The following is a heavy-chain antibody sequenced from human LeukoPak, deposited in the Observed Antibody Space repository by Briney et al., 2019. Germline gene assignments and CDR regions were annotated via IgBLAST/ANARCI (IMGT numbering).Heavy chain of an antibody. CDR1: GGSFSGYY. Sequence: SETLSLTCAVYGGSFSGYYWSWIRQPPGKGLEWIGEINHSGSTNYNPSLKSRVTISVGTSKNQFSLKLSSVTAADTAVYYCRIVGATNDIWGQGTLVTVSS. D-gene: IGHD1-26*01. J-gene: IGHJ4*02. CDR3: RIVGATNDI. CDR2: INHSGST. V-gene: IGHV4-34*01.